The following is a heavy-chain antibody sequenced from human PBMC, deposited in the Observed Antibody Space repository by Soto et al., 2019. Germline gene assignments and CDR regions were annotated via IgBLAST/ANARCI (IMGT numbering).Heavy chain of an antibody. CDR1: GGSISSSSDY. D-gene: IGHD4-17*01. CDR3: ARRRGYGDYQTFDY. CDR2: IYYSGST. V-gene: IGHV4-39*01. Sequence: SETLSLTCTVSGGSISSSSDYWRWIRQPPGKGLEWIGSIYYSGSTYYNPSLKSRVTISVDTSKNQFSLKLSSVTAADTAVYYCARRRGYGDYQTFDYWGQGTLVTVSS. J-gene: IGHJ4*02.